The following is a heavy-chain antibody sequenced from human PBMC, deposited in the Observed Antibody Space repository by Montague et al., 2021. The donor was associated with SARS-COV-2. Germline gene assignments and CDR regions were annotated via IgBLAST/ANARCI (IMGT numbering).Heavy chain of an antibody. V-gene: IGHV4-4*07. CDR1: GGSISGYY. D-gene: IGHD1-20*01. CDR3: VRDQGRSNWNYPDY. Sequence: SETLSLTCTVSGGSISGYYWSWFRQSAGKGLEWIGRIYNSGSTSYNPSLESRVTMSVDTSKNQFSLKLSSVTAADTAVYYCVRDQGRSNWNYPDYWGQGTLVTVSS. J-gene: IGHJ4*02. CDR2: IYNSGST.